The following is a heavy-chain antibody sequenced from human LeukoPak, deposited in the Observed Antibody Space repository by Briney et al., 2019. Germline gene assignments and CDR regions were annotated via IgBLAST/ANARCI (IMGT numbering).Heavy chain of an antibody. V-gene: IGHV5-51*01. CDR3: ARRQWTGSHFDY. J-gene: IGHJ4*02. CDR1: GYSFTTYW. CDR2: TYPGDSDT. Sequence: NSGESLKISCKASGYSFTTYWIGWVRQMPGKGLEWMGITYPGDSDTRYSPSFQGQVTISADKSISTAYLQWSSLKASDTAMYYCARRQWTGSHFDYWGQGILVTVSS. D-gene: IGHD2-8*01.